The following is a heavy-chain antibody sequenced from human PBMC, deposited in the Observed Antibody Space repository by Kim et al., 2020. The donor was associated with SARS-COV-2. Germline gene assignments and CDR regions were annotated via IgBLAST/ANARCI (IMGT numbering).Heavy chain of an antibody. CDR2: ISGHGRDT. Sequence: GGSLRLSCSVSGFSVSNTAMNWIRQAPGKGLEWVSAISGHGRDTYYGDSVKGRFTISRDTSKNTVYLQMDCLRAEDTALYYCAKDIWDYSGMDAWGPGTTVTVSS. V-gene: IGHV3-23*01. CDR3: AKDIWDYSGMDA. D-gene: IGHD3-16*01. J-gene: IGHJ6*01. CDR1: GFSVSNTA.